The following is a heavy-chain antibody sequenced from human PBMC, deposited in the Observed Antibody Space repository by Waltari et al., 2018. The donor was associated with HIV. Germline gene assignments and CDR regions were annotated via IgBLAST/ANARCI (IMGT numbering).Heavy chain of an antibody. CDR2: FDPGYDET. D-gene: IGHD1-26*01. CDR1: GYTLTELS. V-gene: IGHV1-24*01. Sequence: QVQLIQSGADVKKPGASVKVSCKVFGYTLTELSMPWVRQAPGKGLEWMGGFDPGYDETIYAQKYQGRVTMTEDTSTDSAYRELSSLTSEDTAVYYCATGGGTTSIQLYDLDVWGQGTTVTVSS. J-gene: IGHJ6*02. CDR3: ATGGGTTSIQLYDLDV.